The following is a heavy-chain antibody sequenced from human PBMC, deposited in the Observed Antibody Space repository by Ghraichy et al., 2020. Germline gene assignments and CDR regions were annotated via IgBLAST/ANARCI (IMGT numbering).Heavy chain of an antibody. D-gene: IGHD3-3*01. J-gene: IGHJ5*02. CDR2: INPNSGGT. CDR3: ARERILEWLFPFDP. CDR1: GYTFTGYY. V-gene: IGHV1-2*02. Sequence: ASVKVSCKASGYTFTGYYMHWVRQAPGQGLEWMGWINPNSGGTNYAQKFQGRVTMTRDTSISTAYMELSRLRSDDTAVYYCARERILEWLFPFDPWGQGTLVTVSS.